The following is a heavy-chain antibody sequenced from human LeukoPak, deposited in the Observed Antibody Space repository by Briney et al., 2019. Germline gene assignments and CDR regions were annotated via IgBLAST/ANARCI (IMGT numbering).Heavy chain of an antibody. J-gene: IGHJ6*02. V-gene: IGHV4-59*08. D-gene: IGHD6-19*01. CDR3: ASWYSSGWYGSGDYYYGMDV. Sequence: SETLSLTCTVSGGSISSYYWSWIRQPPGKGLEWIGYIYYSGSTNYNPSLKSRVTISVDTSKNQFSLKLSSVTAADTAVYYCASWYSSGWYGSGDYYYGMDVWGQRTTVTVSS. CDR1: GGSISSYY. CDR2: IYYSGST.